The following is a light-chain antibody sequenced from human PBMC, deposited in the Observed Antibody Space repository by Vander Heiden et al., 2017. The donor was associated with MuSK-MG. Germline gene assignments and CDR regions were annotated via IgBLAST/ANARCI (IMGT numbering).Light chain of an antibody. Sequence: DIQVTQSPSSLSASVGDRVTITCRASQGIGNDLAWYQQEPGKAPKRLVYGASTLESGVPSRFSGSGSGTEFTLTISSLHPEDFATYYCLQHNSYPRTFGQGTKVEIK. CDR1: QGIGND. CDR3: LQHNSYPRT. J-gene: IGKJ1*01. CDR2: GAS. V-gene: IGKV1-17*01.